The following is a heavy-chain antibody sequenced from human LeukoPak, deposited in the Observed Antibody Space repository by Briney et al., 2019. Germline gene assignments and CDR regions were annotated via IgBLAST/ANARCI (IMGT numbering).Heavy chain of an antibody. CDR3: ARGGRTVLLDY. J-gene: IGHJ4*02. CDR1: GFTFSSYE. D-gene: IGHD3-16*01. V-gene: IGHV3-48*03. CDR2: ISSSGSTI. Sequence: QPGGSLRLSCAASGFTFSSYEMNWVRQAPGKGLEWVSYISSSGSTIYYADSVKGRFTISKDNAKNSLYLQMNSLRAEDTAVYYCARGGRTVLLDYWGQGTLVTVSS.